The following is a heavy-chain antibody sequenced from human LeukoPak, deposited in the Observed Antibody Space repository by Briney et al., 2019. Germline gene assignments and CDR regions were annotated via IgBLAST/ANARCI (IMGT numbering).Heavy chain of an antibody. Sequence: PGGSLRLSCAASGFTFSSNAMSWVRQAPGKGLEWVSGIGGDSRTHYADSVEGRFTISRDTSKNMLHLQMNNLRAEDTAVYYCAKDILRWSFDYWGQGTLVTVSS. V-gene: IGHV3-23*01. J-gene: IGHJ4*02. CDR1: GFTFSSNA. CDR2: IGGDSRT. CDR3: AKDILRWSFDY. D-gene: IGHD4-17*01.